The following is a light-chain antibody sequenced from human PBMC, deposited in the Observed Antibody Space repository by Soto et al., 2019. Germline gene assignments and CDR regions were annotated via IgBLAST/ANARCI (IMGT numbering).Light chain of an antibody. CDR3: RSWRSSGSYV. CDR1: NSDVGAYNY. V-gene: IGLV2-14*03. J-gene: IGLJ1*01. CDR2: DVS. Sequence: QSVLTQPASVSGSPGQSIAISCTGTNSDVGAYNYVSWYQQYPGKAPKLMIYDVSNRPSGISDRFSGSKSGNTASLTISGLQAEDEGDYYCRSWRSSGSYVFGTGTKLTVL.